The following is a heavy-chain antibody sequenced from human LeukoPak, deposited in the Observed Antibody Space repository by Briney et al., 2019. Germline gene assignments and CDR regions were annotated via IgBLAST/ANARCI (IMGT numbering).Heavy chain of an antibody. D-gene: IGHD5-18*01. J-gene: IGHJ2*01. CDR3: ARVGYSYGHYWYFDL. CDR1: GGSFGSLY. V-gene: IGHV4-59*11. CDR2: IYYSGST. Sequence: SETLSLTCTVSGGSFGSLYWSWLRQPPGKGLEWIGYIYYSGSTNYNSSLKSRVTISVDTSKNQVSLKLSSVTAADTAVYYCARVGYSYGHYWYFDLWGRGTLVTVSS.